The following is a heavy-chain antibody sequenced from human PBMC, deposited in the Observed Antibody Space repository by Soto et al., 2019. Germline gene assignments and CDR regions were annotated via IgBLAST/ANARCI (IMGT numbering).Heavy chain of an antibody. CDR1: GGTFSSYA. CDR2: IIPIFGTA. V-gene: IGHV1-69*12. CDR3: ARHVPAAGYYNGMDV. J-gene: IGHJ6*02. Sequence: QVQLVQSGAGVKKPGSSVKVSCKASGGTFSSYAISWVRQAPGQGLEWMGGIIPIFGTANYAEKFQGRVTITADESTSTAYMELRSLGSEATSVYYCARHVPAAGYYNGMDVWGRGATVTVSS. D-gene: IGHD2-2*01.